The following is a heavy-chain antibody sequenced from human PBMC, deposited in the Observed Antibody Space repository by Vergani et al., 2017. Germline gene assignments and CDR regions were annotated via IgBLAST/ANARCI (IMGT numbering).Heavy chain of an antibody. CDR2: ISSSSSYI. D-gene: IGHD5-12*01. J-gene: IGHJ3*02. CDR3: ARDRTPGGGYDKTNDAFDI. CDR1: GFTFSSYS. V-gene: IGHV3-21*01. Sequence: VQLVESGGGVVQPGRSLRLSCAASGFTFSSYSMNWVRQAPGTGLEWVSSISSSSSYIYYADSVKGRFTISRDNAKNSLYLQMNSLRAEDTAVYYCARDRTPGGGYDKTNDAFDIWGQGTMVTVSS.